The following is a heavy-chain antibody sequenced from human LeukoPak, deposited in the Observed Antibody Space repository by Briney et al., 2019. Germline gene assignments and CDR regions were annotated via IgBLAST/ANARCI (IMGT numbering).Heavy chain of an antibody. V-gene: IGHV3-66*01. CDR2: IYSGGST. Sequence: PGGSLRLSCAASGFTISSNYMSWVRQAPGQGLEWVSVIYSGGSTYYADSVKGRFTISRDNSKNTLYLQMNSLRAEDTAVYYCARDSSGWYRFDYWSQGTLVTVSS. CDR1: GFTISSNY. J-gene: IGHJ4*02. CDR3: ARDSSGWYRFDY. D-gene: IGHD6-19*01.